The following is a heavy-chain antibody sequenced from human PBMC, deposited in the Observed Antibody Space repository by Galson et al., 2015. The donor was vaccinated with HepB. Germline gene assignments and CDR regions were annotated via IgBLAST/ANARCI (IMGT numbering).Heavy chain of an antibody. D-gene: IGHD3-22*01. V-gene: IGHV1-69*04. CDR1: GYTSGRYL. J-gene: IGHJ6*02. CDR3: ARGKYYYDSSGRPDYYSHGMDV. CDR2: IIPILGLA. Sequence: SGKVSCKAPGYTSGRYLISGVRQAPGQGPEWMGRIIPILGLAKPAQKFQGRVTITADKSTRTAYMELSSLRSEDTAVYYCARGKYYYDSSGRPDYYSHGMDVWCQGTTVTVSS.